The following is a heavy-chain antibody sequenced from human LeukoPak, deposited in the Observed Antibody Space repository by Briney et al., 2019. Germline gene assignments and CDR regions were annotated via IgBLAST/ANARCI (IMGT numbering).Heavy chain of an antibody. CDR3: AREGGYSSSWALDY. V-gene: IGHV4-34*01. CDR2: INHSGST. J-gene: IGHJ4*02. D-gene: IGHD6-13*01. Sequence: PSETLSLTCAVYGGSFSGYYWSWIRQPPGKGLEWIGEINHSGSTNYNPSLKSRVTISVDTSKNQFSLKLSSVTAADTAVYYCAREGGYSSSWALDYWGQGTLVTVSS. CDR1: GGSFSGYY.